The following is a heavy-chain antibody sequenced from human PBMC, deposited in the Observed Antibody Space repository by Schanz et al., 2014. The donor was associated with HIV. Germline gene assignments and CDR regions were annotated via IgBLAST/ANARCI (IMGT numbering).Heavy chain of an antibody. V-gene: IGHV4-34*01. D-gene: IGHD2-21*02. CDR1: GGSFTGYY. CDR2: INHREST. CDR3: ARGDFGGNSVDY. Sequence: QVTLQQWGAGLLKPSANLSLTCAVYGGSFTGYYWSWIRPSPVKGLEWLGQINHRESTNYNPSLKSRVTMSVDTSKNQFSLKLTSVTAADTAIYFCARGDFGGNSVDYWGHGNLVTVSS. J-gene: IGHJ4*01.